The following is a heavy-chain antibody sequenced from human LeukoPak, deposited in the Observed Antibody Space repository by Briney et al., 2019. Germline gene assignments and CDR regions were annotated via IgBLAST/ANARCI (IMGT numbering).Heavy chain of an antibody. Sequence: PGGSLDLSCAASGFTFSSYAMCWVRQAPGKGREGVSLTTRGGSTPYGASGKGRFPISRENPRNTLYMQMNSLRDEATAVYSWAIMHGYYDGSGYWVQWGQGTLVTVSS. CDR3: AIMHGYYDGSGYWVQ. D-gene: IGHD3-22*01. CDR1: GFTFSSYA. V-gene: IGHV3-23*01. CDR2: LTTRGGST. J-gene: IGHJ4*02.